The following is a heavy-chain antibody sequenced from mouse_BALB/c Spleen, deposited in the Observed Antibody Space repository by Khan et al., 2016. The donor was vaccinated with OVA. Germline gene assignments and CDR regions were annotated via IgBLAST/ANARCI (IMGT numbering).Heavy chain of an antibody. CDR3: ARLAYYYDSEGFAY. D-gene: IGHD1-1*01. V-gene: IGHV5-6*01. J-gene: IGHJ3*01. CDR1: GFTFSTYG. Sequence: EVQLVESGGDVVKPGGSLKLSCAASGFTFSTYGMSWVRQTPDKRLEWVATVSTGGHYTYYPDTVKGRFTISRDNAKNTPYLQMSSLKSEDTAMFCGARLAYYYDSEGFAYWGQGTLVTVSA. CDR2: VSTGGHYT.